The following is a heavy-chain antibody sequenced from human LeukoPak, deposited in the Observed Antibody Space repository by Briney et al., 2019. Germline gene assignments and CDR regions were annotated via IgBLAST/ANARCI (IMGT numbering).Heavy chain of an antibody. J-gene: IGHJ4*02. CDR2: IYYSGST. CDR3: AREKSDQWLAVYYFDY. V-gene: IGHV4-31*03. Sequence: TSETLSLTCTVSGGSISSGGYYWSWIRQHPGKGLEWIGYIYYSGSTYYNPSLKSRVTISVDTSKNQFSLKLSSVTAADTAVYYCAREKSDQWLAVYYFDYWGQGTLVTVSS. CDR1: GGSISSGGYY. D-gene: IGHD6-19*01.